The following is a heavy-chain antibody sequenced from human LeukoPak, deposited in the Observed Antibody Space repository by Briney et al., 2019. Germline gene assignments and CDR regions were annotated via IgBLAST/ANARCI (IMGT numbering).Heavy chain of an antibody. CDR3: ARRPSGSKPFDY. D-gene: IGHD6-25*01. V-gene: IGHV4-59*08. Sequence: SETLSLTCTVSGGSISSYYWSWIRQPPGKGLEWIGYIYYSGSTNYNPSLKSRVTISVDTSKNQFSLKLSSVTAADTAVYYRARRPSGSKPFDYWGQGTLVTVSS. J-gene: IGHJ4*02. CDR1: GGSISSYY. CDR2: IYYSGST.